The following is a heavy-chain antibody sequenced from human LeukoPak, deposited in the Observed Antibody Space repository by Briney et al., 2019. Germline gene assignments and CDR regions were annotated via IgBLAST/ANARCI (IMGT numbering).Heavy chain of an antibody. J-gene: IGHJ4*02. CDR2: ISWNSDSI. CDR3: VKSSYGDYVGPYYFDY. Sequence: GGSLRLSCAASGFTFENYALHWVRHAPGRGLEWVSGISWNSDSIGYADSVKGRFTISRDNAKNSLYLQMNSLRAEDTAFYCCVKSSYGDYVGPYYFDYWGQGTLVTVSS. CDR1: GFTFENYA. V-gene: IGHV3-9*01. D-gene: IGHD4-17*01.